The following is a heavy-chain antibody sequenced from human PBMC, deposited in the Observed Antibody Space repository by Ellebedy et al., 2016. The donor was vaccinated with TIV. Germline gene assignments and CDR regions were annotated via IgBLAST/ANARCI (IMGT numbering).Heavy chain of an antibody. Sequence: AASVKVSCKASGGTFSSYAISWVRQAPGQGLEWMGRIIPILGIANYAQKLQGRVTMTTDTSTSTAYMELRSLRSDDTAVYYCARDTSRPLLMVYAYRDYWGQGTLVTVSS. V-gene: IGHV1-69*04. CDR3: ARDTSRPLLMVYAYRDY. CDR1: GGTFSSYA. D-gene: IGHD2-8*01. CDR2: IIPILGIA. J-gene: IGHJ4*02.